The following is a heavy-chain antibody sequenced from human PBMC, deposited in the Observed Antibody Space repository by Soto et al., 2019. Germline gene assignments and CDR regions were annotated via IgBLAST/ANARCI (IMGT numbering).Heavy chain of an antibody. D-gene: IGHD2-8*02. Sequence: PGGSLRLSCAASGFTFSSYWMSWVRQAPGKGLEWVANIKQDGSEKYYVDSVKGRFTISRDNAKNSLYLQMNSLRAEDTAVYYCARDLVLRTWSPLSFDYWGQGTLVTVSS. CDR2: IKQDGSEK. CDR1: GFTFSSYW. CDR3: ARDLVLRTWSPLSFDY. V-gene: IGHV3-7*01. J-gene: IGHJ4*02.